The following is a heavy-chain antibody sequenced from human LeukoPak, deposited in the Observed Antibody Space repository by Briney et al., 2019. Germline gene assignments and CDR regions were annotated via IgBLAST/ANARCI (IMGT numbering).Heavy chain of an antibody. V-gene: IGHV3-13*01. D-gene: IGHD2-2*01. CDR3: ARVRLYCTNTSCHDAFDI. Sequence: GGSLRLSCAASGFIFSRYDMHWVRQGIGKGLEWVSAIGTAGDTYYPGSVKGRFTISRENAKNSLYLQMNSLRAGDTAVYYCARVRLYCTNTSCHDAFDIWGQGTMVTVSS. J-gene: IGHJ3*02. CDR2: IGTAGDT. CDR1: GFIFSRYD.